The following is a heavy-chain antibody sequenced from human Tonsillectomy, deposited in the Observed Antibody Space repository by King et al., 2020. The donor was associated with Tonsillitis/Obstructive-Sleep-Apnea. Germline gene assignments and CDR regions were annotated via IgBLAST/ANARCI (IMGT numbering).Heavy chain of an antibody. CDR3: ARDSEWSFDY. CDR2: ISNSGVSM. CDR1: GFTFISYT. V-gene: IGHV3-48*02. D-gene: IGHD3-3*01. J-gene: IGHJ4*02. Sequence: VQLVESGGELVQPGGSLRLSCVASGFTFISYTMNWVRQAPGKGLEWLSYISNSGVSMYYADSVKGRFTISRDNAKNSLYLQMNSLRDEDTAVYYCARDSEWSFDYWGQGTLVTVSS.